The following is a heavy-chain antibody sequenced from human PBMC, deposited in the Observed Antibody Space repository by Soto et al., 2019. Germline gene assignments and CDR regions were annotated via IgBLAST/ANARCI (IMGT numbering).Heavy chain of an antibody. D-gene: IGHD6-13*01. CDR1: GGSISRGGYY. Sequence: SETLSLTCTVSGGSISRGGYYWSWIRQHPGKGLEWIGEINHSGSTNYNPSLKSRVTISVDTSKNQFSLKLSSVTAADTAVYYCARGRIAAAGTGHFDYWGQGTLVTVSS. V-gene: IGHV4-34*01. J-gene: IGHJ4*02. CDR3: ARGRIAAAGTGHFDY. CDR2: INHSGST.